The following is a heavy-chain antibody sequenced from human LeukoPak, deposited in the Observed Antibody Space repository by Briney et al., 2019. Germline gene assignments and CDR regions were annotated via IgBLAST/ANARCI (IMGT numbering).Heavy chain of an antibody. CDR1: QFSFSSYS. CDR2: INKGATHM. Sequence: AGGSLRLSCAASQFSFSSYSFNWVRQAPGQGLEWVSSINKGATHMYYADSMRGRFTVSRDDAKNSLYLQMNSLTAEDTAVYYCVRLRRNSDSSGYYYYYDHWGRGTLVTVSS. D-gene: IGHD3-22*01. J-gene: IGHJ4*02. V-gene: IGHV3-21*01. CDR3: VRLRRNSDSSGYYYYYDH.